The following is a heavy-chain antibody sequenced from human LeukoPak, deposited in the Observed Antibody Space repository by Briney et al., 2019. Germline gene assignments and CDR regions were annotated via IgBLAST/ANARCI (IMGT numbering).Heavy chain of an antibody. J-gene: IGHJ3*02. CDR3: ARDRDPGYNDSSGYRRVNAFDI. D-gene: IGHD3-22*01. CDR1: GFTFSNYE. Sequence: GGSLRLSCAASGFTFSNYEMNWVRQAPGKGLEWVSYITTSGSTKYCADSVKGRFTISRDNAKNSLYLQMNSLRAEDTAVYYCARDRDPGYNDSSGYRRVNAFDIWGQGTMVTVSS. CDR2: ITTSGSTK. V-gene: IGHV3-48*03.